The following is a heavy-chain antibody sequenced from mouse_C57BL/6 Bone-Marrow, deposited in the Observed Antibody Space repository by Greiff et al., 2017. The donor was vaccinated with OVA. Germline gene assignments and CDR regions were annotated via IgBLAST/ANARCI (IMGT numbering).Heavy chain of an antibody. Sequence: VQLQQSGAELVRPGTSVKVSCKASGYAFTNYLIEWVKQRPGQGLEWIGVINPGSGGTNYNEKFKGKATLTADKSSSTAYMQLSSLTSEDSAVYYCAISYSNYAMDYWGQGTSVTVSS. CDR1: GYAFTNYL. J-gene: IGHJ4*01. CDR3: AISYSNYAMDY. D-gene: IGHD2-5*01. CDR2: INPGSGGT. V-gene: IGHV1-54*01.